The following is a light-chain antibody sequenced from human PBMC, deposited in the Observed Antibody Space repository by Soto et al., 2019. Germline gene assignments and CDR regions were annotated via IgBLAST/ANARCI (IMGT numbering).Light chain of an antibody. CDR2: EVS. CDR3: SSHRTRSKWV. J-gene: IGLJ3*02. V-gene: IGLV2-14*01. CDR1: NSDIGTYNF. Sequence: QSALTQPASVSGSPGQSITISYTGTNSDIGTYNFVSWYQHHPGKGPKLIVYEVSNRPFGVSDRFSGSKSGFTASLTISNVQAEDEAVYYCSSHRTRSKWVFGGGTKLTVL.